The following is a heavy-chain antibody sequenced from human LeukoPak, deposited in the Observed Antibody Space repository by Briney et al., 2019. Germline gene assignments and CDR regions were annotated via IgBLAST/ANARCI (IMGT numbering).Heavy chain of an antibody. CDR3: ARQNYNYGLGSYYPLDY. J-gene: IGHJ4*02. CDR2: IYYSGTT. CDR1: GGSINSNNYY. Sequence: SETLSLTCTVSGGSINSNNYYWAWVRQPPGKGLEWIATIYYSGTTYHNPSLKSRVTISVDTSKNQFSLKLRSVTAADTARYYCARQNYNYGLGSYYPLDYWRQGTLVIDSS. D-gene: IGHD3-10*01. V-gene: IGHV4-39*01.